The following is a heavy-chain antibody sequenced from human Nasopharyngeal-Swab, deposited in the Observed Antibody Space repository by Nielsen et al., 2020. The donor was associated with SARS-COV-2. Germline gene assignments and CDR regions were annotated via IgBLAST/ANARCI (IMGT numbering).Heavy chain of an antibody. Sequence: SETLSLTCTVSGGSISSGGYYWSWIRQHPGKGLEWIGYIYYSGSTYYNPSLKSRVTISVDTSKNQFSLKLSSVTAADTAVYYCARAPLVYYYGMDVWGQGTTVTVSS. V-gene: IGHV4-31*03. J-gene: IGHJ6*02. CDR3: ARAPLVYYYGMDV. CDR2: IYYSGST. CDR1: GGSISSGGYY.